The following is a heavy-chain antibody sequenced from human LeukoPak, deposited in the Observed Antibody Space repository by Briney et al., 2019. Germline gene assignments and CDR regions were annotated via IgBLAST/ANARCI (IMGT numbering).Heavy chain of an antibody. CDR2: IFPGDSET. CDR1: GYSFNAYW. Sequence: GESLKISCKGSGYSFNAYWIAWVRQMPGKGLEWMGVIFPGDSETRYSPSFQGQVTISADKSISTAYLQWSSLKASDTAMYYCVRGGSYGLDWGQGTLVTVSS. V-gene: IGHV5-51*01. J-gene: IGHJ4*02. CDR3: VRGGSYGLD. D-gene: IGHD1-26*01.